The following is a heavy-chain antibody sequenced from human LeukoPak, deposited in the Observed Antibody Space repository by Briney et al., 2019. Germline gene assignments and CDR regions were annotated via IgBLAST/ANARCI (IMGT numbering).Heavy chain of an antibody. CDR3: ARVVGYSTVDY. CDR1: GGSISSSSFY. V-gene: IGHV4-39*01. D-gene: IGHD2-15*01. CDR2: IYYSGTT. Sequence: SSETLSLTCTVSGGSISSSSFYWGWIRQPPGKGLEWIGSIYYSGTTYYNPSLKSRVTISVDTSKNQFSLKLSSVTAADTAVYYCARVVGYSTVDYWGQGTLVTVSS. J-gene: IGHJ4*02.